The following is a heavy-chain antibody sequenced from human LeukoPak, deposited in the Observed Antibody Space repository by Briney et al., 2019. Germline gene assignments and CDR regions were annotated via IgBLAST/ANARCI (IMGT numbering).Heavy chain of an antibody. CDR2: IYYSGSI. Sequence: SETLSLTCTVSGGSISSSRDYWGWIRQPPGKGLEWIGSIYYSGSIYYNPSLKSRVTISVDTSKNQFSLKLSSVTAADTAVYYCARHVEIAVAGPIDYWGQGTLVTVSS. CDR1: GGSISSSRDY. D-gene: IGHD6-19*01. CDR3: ARHVEIAVAGPIDY. V-gene: IGHV4-39*01. J-gene: IGHJ4*02.